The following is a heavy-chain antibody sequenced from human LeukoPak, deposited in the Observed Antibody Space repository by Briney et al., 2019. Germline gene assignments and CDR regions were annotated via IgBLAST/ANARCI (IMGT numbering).Heavy chain of an antibody. J-gene: IGHJ5*02. D-gene: IGHD3-10*01. CDR2: INPNSGGT. CDR1: GYTFTGYY. CDR3: ARAVLLWFGELLSRGHWFDP. Sequence: ASVKVSCKASGYTFTGYYMHWVRQAPGQGLEWMGWINPNSGGTNYAQKFQGRVTMTTDTSTSTAYMELRSLRSDDTAVYYCARAVLLWFGELLSRGHWFDPWGQGTLVTVSS. V-gene: IGHV1-2*02.